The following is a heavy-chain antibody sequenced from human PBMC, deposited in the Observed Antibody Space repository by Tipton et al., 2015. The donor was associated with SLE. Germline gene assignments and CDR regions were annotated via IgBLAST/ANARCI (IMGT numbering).Heavy chain of an antibody. CDR2: IYYSGST. CDR1: GGSISSSSYY. V-gene: IGHV4-39*07. Sequence: GLVKPSETLSLACTVSGGSISSSSYYWGWIRQPPGKGLEWIGSIYYSGSTYYNPSLKSRVTISVDTSKNQFSLKLSSVTAADTAVYYCARLGAARYWYYFDFWGQGTLVTVSS. J-gene: IGHJ4*02. D-gene: IGHD2-8*02. CDR3: ARLGAARYWYYFDF.